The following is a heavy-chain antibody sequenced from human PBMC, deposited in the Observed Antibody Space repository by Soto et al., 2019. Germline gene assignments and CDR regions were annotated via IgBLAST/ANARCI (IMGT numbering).Heavy chain of an antibody. V-gene: IGHV3-23*01. Sequence: EVQLLESGGGLVQPGGSLRLSCAASGFTFSSYAMSWVRQAPGKGLEWVSAISGSGGSTYYADSVKGRFTISRDNSKNTLYLQMNSLRAEDTAVYYCAKDPDRLQPRPRTFDYWGQGTLVIVSS. CDR2: ISGSGGST. J-gene: IGHJ4*02. CDR3: AKDPDRLQPRPRTFDY. D-gene: IGHD4-4*01. CDR1: GFTFSSYA.